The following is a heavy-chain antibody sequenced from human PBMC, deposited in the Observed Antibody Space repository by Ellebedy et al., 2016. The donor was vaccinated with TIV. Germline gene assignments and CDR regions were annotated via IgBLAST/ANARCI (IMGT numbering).Heavy chain of an antibody. CDR3: ARDPVGVGPAFDV. J-gene: IGHJ3*01. Sequence: PGGSLRLSCAGSGFTFTTHAMSWVRQAPGKGLEWVSAISGSGDITYYADSVKGRFTISRDNSKDTLYLQMNSLRAEDTAIYYCARDPVGVGPAFDVWGQGTMVTVSS. D-gene: IGHD4-23*01. CDR2: ISGSGDIT. CDR1: GFTFTTHA. V-gene: IGHV3-23*01.